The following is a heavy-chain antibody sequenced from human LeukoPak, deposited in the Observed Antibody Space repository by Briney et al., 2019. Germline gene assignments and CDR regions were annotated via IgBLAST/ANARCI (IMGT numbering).Heavy chain of an antibody. CDR1: DLTFSIYW. J-gene: IGHJ4*02. V-gene: IGHV3-74*01. CDR2: LNSDGSSS. CDR3: VRVRMNIYGFDY. Sequence: GGSWKLSGPASDLTFSIYWMHWVPQVPGKGLVWVSHLNSDGSSSNYADSVKGRFTISRDNAKNTLYLQMNSLRAEDTAVYYCVRVRMNIYGFDYWGQGTLVTVSS. D-gene: IGHD5-18*01.